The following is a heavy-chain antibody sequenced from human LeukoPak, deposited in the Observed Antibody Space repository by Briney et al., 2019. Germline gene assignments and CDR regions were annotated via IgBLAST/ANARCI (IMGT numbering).Heavy chain of an antibody. CDR2: IYPGDSDT. CDR1: GYSFTSYW. V-gene: IGHV5-51*01. CDR3: ARTIGASPDAFDI. D-gene: IGHD3-16*01. Sequence: GESLQISCKGSGYSFTSYWIGWVRQMPGKGLEWMGIIYPGDSDTRYNPSFQGQVTISADKSISTAYLQWSSLKASDTAMYYCARTIGASPDAFDIWGQGTMVTVSS. J-gene: IGHJ3*02.